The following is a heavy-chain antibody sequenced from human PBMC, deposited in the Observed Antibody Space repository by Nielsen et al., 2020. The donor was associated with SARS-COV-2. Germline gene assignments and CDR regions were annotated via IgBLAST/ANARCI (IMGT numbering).Heavy chain of an antibody. CDR1: GGSISSSSYY. J-gene: IGHJ5*02. CDR3: ARGKETVTHNWFDP. D-gene: IGHD4-17*01. CDR2: INHSGST. Sequence: GSLRLSCPVSGGSISSSSYYWSWIRQPPGKGLEWIGEINHSGSTNYNPSLKSRVTISVDTSKNQFSLKLSSVTAADTAVYYCARGKETVTHNWFDPWGQGTLVTVSS. V-gene: IGHV4-39*07.